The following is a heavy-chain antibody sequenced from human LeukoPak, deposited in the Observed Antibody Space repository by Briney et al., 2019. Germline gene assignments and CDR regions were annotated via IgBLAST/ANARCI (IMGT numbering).Heavy chain of an antibody. D-gene: IGHD2-2*01. CDR2: IYYSGST. CDR1: GGSISSSSYY. Sequence: PSETLSLTCTVSGGSISSSSYYWGWIRQPPGKGLEWIGSIYYSGSTYYNPSLKSRVTISVNTSKNQFSLKLSSVTAADTAVYYCARHGPKHPYCSSTSCYLYWYFDLWGRGTLVTVSS. V-gene: IGHV4-39*01. CDR3: ARHGPKHPYCSSTSCYLYWYFDL. J-gene: IGHJ2*01.